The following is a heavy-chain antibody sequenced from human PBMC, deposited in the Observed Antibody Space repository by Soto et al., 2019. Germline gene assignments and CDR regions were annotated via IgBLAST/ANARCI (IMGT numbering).Heavy chain of an antibody. CDR2: VYYSGTT. CDR3: ARGRYCSSTSCYTKYYYYYGMDV. J-gene: IGHJ6*02. D-gene: IGHD2-2*02. CDR1: GGSVSNKTYY. Sequence: SETLSLTCSVSGGSVSNKTYYWSWIRQPPGKRLEWIGYVYYSGTTNYNPSLKSRVTISVDTSKNQFSLKLSSVTAADTAVYYCARGRYCSSTSCYTKYYYYYGMDVWGQGTTVTVSS. V-gene: IGHV4-61*01.